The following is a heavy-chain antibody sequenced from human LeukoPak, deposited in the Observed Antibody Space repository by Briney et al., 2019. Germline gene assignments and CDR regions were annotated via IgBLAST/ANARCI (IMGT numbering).Heavy chain of an antibody. CDR1: GFTFSSFA. J-gene: IGHJ6*04. D-gene: IGHD3-10*02. Sequence: PGGSLRLSCAASGFTFSSFAMSWVRQAPGKGLEWVSNISGSGSGGSTYYADSVKGRFTISRDNAKNSLYLQMNSLRAEDTAVYYCAELGITMIGGVWGKGTTVTISS. V-gene: IGHV3-23*01. CDR3: AELGITMIGGV. CDR2: ISGSGSGGST.